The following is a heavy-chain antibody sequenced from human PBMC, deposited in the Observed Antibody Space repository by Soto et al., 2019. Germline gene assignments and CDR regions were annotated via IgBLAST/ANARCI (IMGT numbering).Heavy chain of an antibody. V-gene: IGHV3-7*01. J-gene: IGHJ6*03. CDR3: ARGGGWGRGGNYYSYMVV. D-gene: IGHD3-16*01. CDR1: GFTFSSYW. Sequence: GGSLRLSCAASGFTFSSYWMSWVRQAPGKGLEWVANIKQDGSEKYYVDSVKGRFTISSDNAKNSQYLQMNSLRAEDRAVYYCARGGGWGRGGNYYSYMVVWGKGTTV. CDR2: IKQDGSEK.